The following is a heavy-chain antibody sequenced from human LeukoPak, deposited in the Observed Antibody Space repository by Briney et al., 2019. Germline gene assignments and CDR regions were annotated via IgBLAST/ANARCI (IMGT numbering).Heavy chain of an antibody. D-gene: IGHD4-17*01. J-gene: IGHJ4*02. V-gene: IGHV4-59*11. CDR2: IYYSGIT. CDR3: ARDYGDWGLDY. CDR1: GGSISSHY. Sequence: SETLSLTCTVSGGSISSHYWSWIRQPPGKGLEWVGYIYYSGITNYNPSLKSRVTISVDTSKNQYSLKLSSVTAADTAVYYCARDYGDWGLDYWGQGTLVTVSS.